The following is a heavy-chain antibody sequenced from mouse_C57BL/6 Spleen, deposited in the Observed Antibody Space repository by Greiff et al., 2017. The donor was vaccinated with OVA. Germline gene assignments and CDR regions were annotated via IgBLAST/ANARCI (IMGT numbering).Heavy chain of an antibody. D-gene: IGHD1-1*01. Sequence: QVQLQQPGAELARPGSSVKLSCKASGYTFTSYWMHWVKQRPIQGLEWIGNIDPSDSETHYNQKFRDKATLTVDKSSSTAYMQLSSLTSEDSAVDYCARSITAVVATDVYYYAMDDWGQGTSVTVSS. CDR3: ARSITAVVATDVYYYAMDD. CDR2: IDPSDSET. V-gene: IGHV1-52*01. J-gene: IGHJ4*01. CDR1: GYTFTSYW.